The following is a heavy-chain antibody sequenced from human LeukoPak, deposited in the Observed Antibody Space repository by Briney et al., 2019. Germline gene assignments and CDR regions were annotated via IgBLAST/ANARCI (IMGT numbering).Heavy chain of an antibody. Sequence: GGSLRLSCAASGFTFNKYTMNWVRQAPGKGLEWVSSISTSSSYIYYADSVKGRFTISRDKSKNTLYLQMNNLRAEDTAIYYCAKDGGGWYTSGWYYFDSWGQGTLVTVSS. V-gene: IGHV3-21*04. CDR2: ISTSSSYI. CDR3: AKDGGGWYTSGWYYFDS. J-gene: IGHJ4*02. D-gene: IGHD6-19*01. CDR1: GFTFNKYT.